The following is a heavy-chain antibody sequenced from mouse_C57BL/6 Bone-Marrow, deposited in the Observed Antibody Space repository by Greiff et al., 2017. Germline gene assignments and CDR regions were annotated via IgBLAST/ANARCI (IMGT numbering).Heavy chain of an antibody. Sequence: VQLQQSGAELVRPGASVTLSCKASGYTFTDYEMHWVKQTPVHGLEWIGAIDPETGGTAYNQKFKGKAILTADKSSSTAYMELRGLTSEDSAVYYCTSGLLHYFDYWGQGTTLTVSS. CDR2: IDPETGGT. J-gene: IGHJ2*01. CDR1: GYTFTDYE. CDR3: TSGLLHYFDY. V-gene: IGHV1-15*01. D-gene: IGHD3-1*01.